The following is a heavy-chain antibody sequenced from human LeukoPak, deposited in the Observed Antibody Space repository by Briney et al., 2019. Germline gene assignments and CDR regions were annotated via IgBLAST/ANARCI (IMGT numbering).Heavy chain of an antibody. CDR1: GFTFSSYA. Sequence: GGSLRLSCAASGFTFSSYAMHWVRQAPGKGLEWVAVISYDGSNKYYADSVKGRFTISRDNSKNTLYLQMNSLRAEDTAVYYCARDYDSSGYCDYWGQGTLVTVSP. V-gene: IGHV3-30-3*01. CDR3: ARDYDSSGYCDY. CDR2: ISYDGSNK. D-gene: IGHD3-22*01. J-gene: IGHJ4*02.